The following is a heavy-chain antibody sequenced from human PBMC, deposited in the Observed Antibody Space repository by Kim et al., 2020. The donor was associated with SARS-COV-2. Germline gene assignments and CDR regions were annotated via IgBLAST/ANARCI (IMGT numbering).Heavy chain of an antibody. J-gene: IGHJ4*02. CDR3: ARGWGYYDILTGYYVVETIDY. Sequence: GGSLRLSCAASGFTFSSYAMHWVRQAPGKGLEWVAVISYDGSNKYYADSVKGRFTISRDNSKNTLYLQMNSLRAEDTAVYYCARGWGYYDILTGYYVVETIDYWGQGTLVTVSS. CDR1: GFTFSSYA. V-gene: IGHV3-30*04. D-gene: IGHD3-9*01. CDR2: ISYDGSNK.